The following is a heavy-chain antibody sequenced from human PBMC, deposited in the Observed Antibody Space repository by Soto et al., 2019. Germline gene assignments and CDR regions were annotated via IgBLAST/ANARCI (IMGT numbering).Heavy chain of an antibody. CDR3: ARVRDVVNGYPRFLAY. CDR2: ISGSGGST. J-gene: IGHJ4*02. D-gene: IGHD3-9*01. Sequence: EVQVLESGGGLVQPGGSLRLSCAASGFTFSSYAMSWVRQAPGKGLEWVSAISGSGGSTYYADSVKGRFTISRDNSKNTLYLQVNSLRAKDEAASYCARVRDVVNGYPRFLAYGGQGTLVIVSS. CDR1: GFTFSSYA. V-gene: IGHV3-23*01.